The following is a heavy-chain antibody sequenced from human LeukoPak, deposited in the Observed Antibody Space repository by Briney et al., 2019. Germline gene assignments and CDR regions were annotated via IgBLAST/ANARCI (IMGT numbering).Heavy chain of an antibody. CDR2: ISRGGRTV. D-gene: IGHD3-16*01. CDR1: GFTFSNYE. V-gene: IGHV3-48*03. Sequence: GGSLRLSCAASGFTFSNYEMNWVRQAPGKGLDWVAYISRGGRTVDYADSVKGRFTVSRDNSKNTLYPQMNSLRAEDTAVYYCAKGIDYNYVWGSSYYFDYWGQGTLVTVSS. J-gene: IGHJ4*02. CDR3: AKGIDYNYVWGSSYYFDY.